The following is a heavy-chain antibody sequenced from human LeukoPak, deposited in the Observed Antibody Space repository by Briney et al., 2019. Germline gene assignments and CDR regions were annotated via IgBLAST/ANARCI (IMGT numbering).Heavy chain of an antibody. CDR3: ARITYYYDSSGYPFDY. CDR2: ISYDGSNK. J-gene: IGHJ4*02. Sequence: SCKASGGTFSSYAMHWFRQAPGKGLEWVAVISYDGSNKYYADSVKGRSTISRDNSKNTLYLQMNSLRAEDTAVYYCARITYYYDSSGYPFDYWGQGTLVTVSS. CDR1: GGTFSSYA. V-gene: IGHV3-30-3*01. D-gene: IGHD3-22*01.